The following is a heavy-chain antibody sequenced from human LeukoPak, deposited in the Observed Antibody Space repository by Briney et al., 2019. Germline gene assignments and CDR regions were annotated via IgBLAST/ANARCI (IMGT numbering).Heavy chain of an antibody. CDR3: ARSMVRGVIDPPHFDY. D-gene: IGHD3-10*01. Sequence: SETLSLTCTVSGGSISSSSYYWGWIRQPPGKGLEWIGSIYYSGSTYYNPSLKSRVTISVDTSKNQFSLKLSSVTAADAAVYYCARSMVRGVIDPPHFDYWGQGTLVTVSS. CDR2: IYYSGST. J-gene: IGHJ4*02. V-gene: IGHV4-39*07. CDR1: GGSISSSSYY.